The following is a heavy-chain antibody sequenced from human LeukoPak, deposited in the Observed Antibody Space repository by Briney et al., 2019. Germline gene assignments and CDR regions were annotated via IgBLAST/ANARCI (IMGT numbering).Heavy chain of an antibody. J-gene: IGHJ4*02. Sequence: GGSLRLSCAASGFTFSSYAMSWVRQAPGKGLEWVSAISGSGGSTYYADSVKGRFTISRDNSKNTLYLQMNSLRAEATAVYYCAKLRAWGGITMIVVVIGNLRPYFDYWGQGTLVTVSS. CDR2: ISGSGGST. CDR3: AKLRAWGGITMIVVVIGNLRPYFDY. CDR1: GFTFSSYA. D-gene: IGHD3-22*01. V-gene: IGHV3-23*01.